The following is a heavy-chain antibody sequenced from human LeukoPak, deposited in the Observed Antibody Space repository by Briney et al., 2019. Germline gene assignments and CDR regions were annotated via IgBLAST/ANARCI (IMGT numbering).Heavy chain of an antibody. CDR2: INPNSGGT. Sequence: GASVKVSCKASGYSFTGYYMHWVRQAPGQGLEWMGWINPNSGGTNYAQKFQGRVTMTRDTSISTAYMELSRLRSDDTAVYYCARLAVAGTWEYYFDYWGQGTLVTVSS. CDR1: GYSFTGYY. J-gene: IGHJ4*02. D-gene: IGHD6-19*01. CDR3: ARLAVAGTWEYYFDY. V-gene: IGHV1-2*02.